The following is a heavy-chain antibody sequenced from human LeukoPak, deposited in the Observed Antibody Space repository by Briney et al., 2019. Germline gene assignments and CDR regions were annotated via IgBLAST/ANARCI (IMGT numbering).Heavy chain of an antibody. CDR2: IYTSGNT. CDR1: GRSISSYY. J-gene: IGHJ6*03. D-gene: IGHD1-26*01. Sequence: PSETLSLTCTVSGRSISSYYWSWIRQPAGKGLEWIGRIYTSGNTNYNPSLKSRVTISVDKSKNQFSLKLSSVTAADTAVYYCARVLVGANYYYYYMDVWGKGTTVTVSS. V-gene: IGHV4-4*07. CDR3: ARVLVGANYYYYYMDV.